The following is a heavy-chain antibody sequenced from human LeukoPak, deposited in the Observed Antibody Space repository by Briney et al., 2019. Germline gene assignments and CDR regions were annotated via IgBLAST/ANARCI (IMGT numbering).Heavy chain of an antibody. J-gene: IGHJ4*02. CDR1: GGSFSGYY. V-gene: IGHV4-34*01. D-gene: IGHD4-17*01. CDR3: ARHRPHDYGDLFDY. CDR2: INHSGST. Sequence: SETLSLTCAVYGGSFSGYYWSWIRQPPGKGLEWIGEINHSGSTNYNPSLKSRVTISVDTSKNQFSLKLSSVTAADTAVYYCARHRPHDYGDLFDYWGQGTLVAVSS.